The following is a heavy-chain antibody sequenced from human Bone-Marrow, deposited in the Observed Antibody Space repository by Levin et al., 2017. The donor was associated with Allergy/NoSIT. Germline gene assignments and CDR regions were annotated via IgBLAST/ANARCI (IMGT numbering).Heavy chain of an antibody. Sequence: PSQTLSLTCTVSGGSISSYYWSWIRQPPGRGLEWIGYILYTGSTSYNPSLKSRVTISVDTSKNQFSLRLSSVTAADTAVYYCASLKYADAMDGWGQGTTVTVSS. CDR3: ASLKYADAMDG. D-gene: IGHD2-2*01. V-gene: IGHV4-59*01. J-gene: IGHJ6*02. CDR2: ILYTGST. CDR1: GGSISSYY.